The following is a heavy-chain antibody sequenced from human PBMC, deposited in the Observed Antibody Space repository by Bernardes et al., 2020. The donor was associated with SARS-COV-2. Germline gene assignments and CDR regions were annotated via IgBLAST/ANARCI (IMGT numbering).Heavy chain of an antibody. CDR1: GFIFSTYS. Sequence: GGSLRLSCAASGFIFSTYSMNWVRQAPGKGLEWVSYISTSSGAIYYADSVKGRFTISRDNAKNSLFLQMNSLRAEDTAVYYCARAGPRYSSGSSDYWGQGTLVTVSS. CDR2: ISTSSGAI. J-gene: IGHJ4*02. V-gene: IGHV3-48*01. D-gene: IGHD6-19*01. CDR3: ARAGPRYSSGSSDY.